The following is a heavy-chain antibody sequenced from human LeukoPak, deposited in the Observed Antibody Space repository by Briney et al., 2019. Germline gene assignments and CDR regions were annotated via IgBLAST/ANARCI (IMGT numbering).Heavy chain of an antibody. V-gene: IGHV3-7*01. CDR2: IKYDGSDK. Sequence: GGSLRLSCVASGSSFSEYWMSWVRQAPGKGLEWVANIKYDGSDKNYVESVKGRFIISRDNAEKAVYLQMNSLRVDDTAVYYCARGAEWRDYWGQGTLVTVSS. CDR1: GSSFSEYW. D-gene: IGHD3-3*01. CDR3: ARGAEWRDY. J-gene: IGHJ4*02.